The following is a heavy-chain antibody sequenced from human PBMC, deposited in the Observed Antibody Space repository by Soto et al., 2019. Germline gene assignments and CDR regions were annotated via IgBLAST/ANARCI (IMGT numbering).Heavy chain of an antibody. Sequence: PSETLSLTCAVSGGSISSGGYSWSWIRQPPGKGMEWIGYIYHSGSTYYNPSLKSRVTISVDRSKNQFSLKLSSVTAADTAVYYCARGAPWGFLEWFPARMDVRGQGTTVTVSS. D-gene: IGHD3-3*01. CDR3: ARGAPWGFLEWFPARMDV. CDR2: IYHSGST. V-gene: IGHV4-30-2*01. J-gene: IGHJ6*02. CDR1: GGSISSGGYS.